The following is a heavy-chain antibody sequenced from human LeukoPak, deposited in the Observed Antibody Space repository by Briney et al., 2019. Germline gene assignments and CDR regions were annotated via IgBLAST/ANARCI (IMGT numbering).Heavy chain of an antibody. J-gene: IGHJ4*02. CDR2: INPNSGGT. CDR1: GYTFTGYY. V-gene: IGHV1-2*02. CDR3: VYVVPAAYRTYYFDY. Sequence: ASVKVSCKASGYTFTGYYMHWVRQAPGQGLEWMGWINPNSGGTNYAQKFQGRVTMTRDTSISTAYMELSRLRSDDTAVYYCVYVVPAAYRTYYFDYWGQGTLVTVSS. D-gene: IGHD2-2*01.